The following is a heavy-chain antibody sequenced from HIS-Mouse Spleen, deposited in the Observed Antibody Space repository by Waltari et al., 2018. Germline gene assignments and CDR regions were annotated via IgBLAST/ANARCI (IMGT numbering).Heavy chain of an antibody. CDR2: IYYSGST. V-gene: IGHV4-39*07. J-gene: IGHJ2*01. CDR1: GGSISSSRSY. CDR3: AREIPYSSSWYDWYFDL. D-gene: IGHD6-13*01. Sequence: QLHLQESGPGLVKPSETLSLTCTVSGGSISSSRSYWGWIRQPPGKGLEWIGSIYYSGSTYYNPSLKSRVTISVDTSKNQFSLKLSSVTAADTAVYYCAREIPYSSSWYDWYFDLWGRGTLVTVSS.